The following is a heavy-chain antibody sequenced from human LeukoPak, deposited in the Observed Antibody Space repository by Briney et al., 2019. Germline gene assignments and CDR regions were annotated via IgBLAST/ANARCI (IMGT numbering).Heavy chain of an antibody. J-gene: IGHJ4*02. V-gene: IGHV3-21*01. CDR1: GFTFSIYG. Sequence: GGPLRLSCAASGFTFSIYGMNWVRQAPGERLEWVASISSDSTNIYYTDSVKGRFTISRDNAKNSLYLQMNSLILEDTAVYYCARDGSGSGDYWGQGALVTVSS. CDR3: ARDGSGSGDY. CDR2: ISSDSTNI. D-gene: IGHD2-15*01.